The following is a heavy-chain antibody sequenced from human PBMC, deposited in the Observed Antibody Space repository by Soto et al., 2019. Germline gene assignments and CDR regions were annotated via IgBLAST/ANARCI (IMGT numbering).Heavy chain of an antibody. V-gene: IGHV4-59*08. D-gene: IGHD5-12*01. Sequence: SETLSLTCTVSGGSISSYYWSWIRQPPGKGLEWIGYIYYSGSTNYNPSLKSRVTISVDTSKNQFSLKLSSVTAADTAVYYCARSYGGYVWYFDYWGQGTLVTVSS. CDR2: IYYSGST. CDR1: GGSISSYY. CDR3: ARSYGGYVWYFDY. J-gene: IGHJ4*02.